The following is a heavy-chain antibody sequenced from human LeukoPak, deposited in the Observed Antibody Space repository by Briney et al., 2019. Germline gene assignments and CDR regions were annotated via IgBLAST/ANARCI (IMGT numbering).Heavy chain of an antibody. CDR2: ISSSSSYM. V-gene: IGHV3-21*01. D-gene: IGHD2-2*01. CDR1: GFTFSSYS. Sequence: PGGSLRLSCAASGFTFSSYSMNWVRQAPGKGLEWVSSISSSSSYMYHADSVKGRFTISRDNAKNSLYLQMNSLRAEDTAVYYCARDLSIVVVPAASFDYWGQGTLVIVSS. J-gene: IGHJ4*02. CDR3: ARDLSIVVVPAASFDY.